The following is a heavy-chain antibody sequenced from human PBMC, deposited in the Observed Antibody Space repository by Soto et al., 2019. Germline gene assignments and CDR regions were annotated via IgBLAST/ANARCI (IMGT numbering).Heavy chain of an antibody. D-gene: IGHD3-22*01. CDR3: ARLLDYYDSSGYDLYGMDV. J-gene: IGHJ6*02. CDR1: GFTFSSYS. V-gene: IGHV3-48*02. CDR2: ISSSSTI. Sequence: GGSLRLSCAASGFTFSSYSMNWVRQAPGKGLEWVSYISSSSTIYYADSVKGRFTISRDNAKNSLYLQMNSLRDEDTAVYYCARLLDYYDSSGYDLYGMDVWGQGTTVTVSS.